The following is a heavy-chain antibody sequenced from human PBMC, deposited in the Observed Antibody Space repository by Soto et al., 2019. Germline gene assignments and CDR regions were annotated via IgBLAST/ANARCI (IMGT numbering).Heavy chain of an antibody. D-gene: IGHD2-2*01. V-gene: IGHV4-31*11. Sequence: QVQLQESGPGLVRPSQTLSLTCAVSGGSLSSGNFYWNWIRQSPGRGLEWIGYIYYSGSTYYNPSLTSRGHISVHTSNNQFSLKLGSVTAADTAVYYCAREVPAAMGGVPYYYMDVWGKGTTVTVSS. J-gene: IGHJ6*03. CDR3: AREVPAAMGGVPYYYMDV. CDR2: IYYSGST. CDR1: GGSLSSGNFY.